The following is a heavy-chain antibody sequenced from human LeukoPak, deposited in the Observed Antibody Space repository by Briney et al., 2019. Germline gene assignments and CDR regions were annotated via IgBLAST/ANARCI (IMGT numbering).Heavy chain of an antibody. V-gene: IGHV4-39*07. CDR2: IYYSGST. CDR1: CGSITGSTYY. D-gene: IGHD3-16*02. CDR3: ARYDVWGTYRAFD. J-gene: IGHJ4*01. Sequence: SESLSLTCTVYCGSITGSTYYWGWIRQPPGKGLEWIGSIYYSGSTYYNPSLKRRVTISVDTSKNQFSLKRSSVTAADTAMYYCARYDVWGTYRAFD.